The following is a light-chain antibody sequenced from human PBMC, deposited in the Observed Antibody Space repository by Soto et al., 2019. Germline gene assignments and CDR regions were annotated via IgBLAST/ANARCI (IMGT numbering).Light chain of an antibody. CDR3: QQSYKMPS. Sequence: DIQMAQSLSCLAASLGGGLTLTFRASRNVSIYLNWYQHKPGKGPTLLIHATSNLQIGVPSRFSGSGSGTEFTLTISSLEPEDFGTYYCQQSYKMPSFGQGTRLEI. V-gene: IGKV1-39*01. J-gene: IGKJ5*01. CDR1: RNVSIY. CDR2: ATS.